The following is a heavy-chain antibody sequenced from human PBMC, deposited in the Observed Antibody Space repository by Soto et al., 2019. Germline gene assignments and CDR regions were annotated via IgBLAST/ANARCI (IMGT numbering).Heavy chain of an antibody. CDR2: ITSGGRSI. D-gene: IGHD2-15*01. V-gene: IGHV3-48*03. J-gene: IGHJ4*02. Sequence: VGSLRLSCTASGFTFSDYEMNWVRQAPGKGLEWVSYITSGGRSIYYADSVKGRFIISRDNAENSLYLQMNSLRPEDTAVYYCVRRMASPDQWGQGTLVTVSS. CDR1: GFTFSDYE. CDR3: VRRMASPDQ.